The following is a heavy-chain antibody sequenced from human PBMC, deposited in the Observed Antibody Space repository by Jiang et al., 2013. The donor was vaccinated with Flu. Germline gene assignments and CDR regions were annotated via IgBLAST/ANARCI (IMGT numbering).Heavy chain of an antibody. CDR3: VRTADLDLGLDY. CDR1: GFTFSRFG. J-gene: IGHJ4*02. D-gene: IGHD1-1*01. CDR2: IWFDGGTK. Sequence: VQLVESGGGVVQPGTSLRLSCVASGFTFSRFGMHWVRQAPGQGLEWVAVIWFDGGTKYYSQSVRGRFTISRDNSKNTVYLEMSSLRAEDTALYYCVRTADLDLGLDYWGQGALVTVSS. V-gene: IGHV3-33*01.